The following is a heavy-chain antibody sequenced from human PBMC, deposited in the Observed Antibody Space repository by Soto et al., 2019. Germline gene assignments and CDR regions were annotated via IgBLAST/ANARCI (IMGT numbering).Heavy chain of an antibody. CDR2: IYYSGST. J-gene: IGHJ6*03. D-gene: IGHD3-9*01. V-gene: IGHV4-59*08. CDR1: GGSISSYY. Sequence: SETLSLTCTVSGGSISSYYWSWIRQPPGKGLEWIGYIYYSGSTNYNPSLKSRVTISVDTSKNQFSLKLSSVTAADTAVYYCARHVVVERYFEWLLGYYMDVWGKGTTVTVSS. CDR3: ARHVVVERYFEWLLGYYMDV.